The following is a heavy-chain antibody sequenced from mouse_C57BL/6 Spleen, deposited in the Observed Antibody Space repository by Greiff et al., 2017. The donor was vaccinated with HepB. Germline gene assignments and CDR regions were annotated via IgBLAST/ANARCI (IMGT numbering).Heavy chain of an antibody. CDR2: IDPSDSYT. CDR1: GYTFTSYW. CDR3: ARWSNVWAMDY. Sequence: QVQLKQPGAELVMPGASVKLSCKASGYTFTSYWMHWVKQRPGQGLEWIGEIDPSDSYTNYNQKFKGKSTLTVDKSSSTAYMQLSSLTSEDSAVYYCARWSNVWAMDYWGQGTSVTVSS. J-gene: IGHJ4*01. D-gene: IGHD2-5*01. V-gene: IGHV1-69*01.